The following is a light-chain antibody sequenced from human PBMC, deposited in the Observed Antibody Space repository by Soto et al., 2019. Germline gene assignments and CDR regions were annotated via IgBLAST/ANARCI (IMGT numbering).Light chain of an antibody. CDR2: EGF. V-gene: IGKV2D-29*01. Sequence: IVMTQTPHSLSVIPGQPASISCKTSQSLLHSDAKTYLYWYLQRPGQPPHPLIYEGFNRFSGVPDRFSGSGSGTGFTLKVRRVEAEDVGVYYCLQAIQLPLTFGGGTKVEIK. J-gene: IGKJ4*01. CDR3: LQAIQLPLT. CDR1: QSLLHSDAKTY.